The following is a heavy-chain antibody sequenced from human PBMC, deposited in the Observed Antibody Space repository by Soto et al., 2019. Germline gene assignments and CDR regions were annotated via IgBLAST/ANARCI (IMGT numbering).Heavy chain of an antibody. V-gene: IGHV4-61*08. D-gene: IGHD6-13*01. J-gene: IGHJ2*01. Sequence: QVQLQESGPGLVKPSETLSLTCTVSVSGGSVSTGVHYWSWIRQPPGKGLEWIGYIYYSGSTNYNPSLTSRVTISVDTSKNQFSLKLTSVTAADTAVYYCARGYYTSWYWFDRWGRGTLVTVSS. CDR1: GGSVSTGVHY. CDR2: IYYSGST. CDR3: ARGYYTSWYWFDR.